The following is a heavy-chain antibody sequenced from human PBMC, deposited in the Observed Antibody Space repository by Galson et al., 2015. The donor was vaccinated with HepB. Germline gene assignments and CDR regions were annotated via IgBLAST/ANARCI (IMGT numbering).Heavy chain of an antibody. D-gene: IGHD4-17*01. CDR3: ARYYYGDYVGPTSDAFDI. CDR2: IDPSDSYT. CDR1: GYSFTSYW. J-gene: IGHJ3*02. Sequence: QSGAEVKKPGESLRISCKGSGYSFTSYWISWVRQMPGKGLEWMGRIDPSDSYTNYSPSFQGHVTISADKSISTAYLQWSSLKASDTAMYYCARYYYGDYVGPTSDAFDIWGQGTMVTVSS. V-gene: IGHV5-10-1*01.